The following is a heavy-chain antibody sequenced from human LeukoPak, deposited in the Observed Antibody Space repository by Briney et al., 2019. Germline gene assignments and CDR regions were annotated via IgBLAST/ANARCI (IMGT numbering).Heavy chain of an antibody. CDR3: ARRRGSTHLYWFDH. CDR2: VIPISGTP. D-gene: IGHD2/OR15-2a*01. Sequence: GASVKVSCKPSGDTFSSKAINWLGQAPGQGLEWMGGVIPISGTPTSAQRFQGRVTFSTDESTRTAYMELSSLTSEDSALYYCARRRGSTHLYWFDHWGQGTQVTVSS. CDR1: GDTFSSKA. J-gene: IGHJ5*02. V-gene: IGHV1-69*05.